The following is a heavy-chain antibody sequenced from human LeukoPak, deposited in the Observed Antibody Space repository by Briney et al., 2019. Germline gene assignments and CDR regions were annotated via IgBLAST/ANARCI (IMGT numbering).Heavy chain of an antibody. CDR1: GFTFSSYG. D-gene: IGHD3-10*01. V-gene: IGHV3-33*01. CDR3: ARDLMVRGVITSIFDY. J-gene: IGHJ4*02. CDR2: IWYDGSNK. Sequence: GRSLRLSCAASGFTFSSYGMHWVRQAPGKGLEWVAVIWYDGSNKYYADSVKGRFTISRDNSKNTLYLQINSLRAEDTAVYYCARDLMVRGVITSIFDYWGQGTLVTVSS.